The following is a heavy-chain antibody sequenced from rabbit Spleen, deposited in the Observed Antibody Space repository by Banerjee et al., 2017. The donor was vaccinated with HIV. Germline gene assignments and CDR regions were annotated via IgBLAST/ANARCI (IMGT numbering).Heavy chain of an antibody. J-gene: IGHJ4*01. CDR3: VREVAAKFSL. CDR2: IVPIFGVT. Sequence: QLTETGGGLVQPGGSLTLSCKASGFDFSTYSMSWVRQAPGKGLEWIGYIVPIFGVTYYANWVNGRFTISSHNAQNTLYLQLNSLTAADTATYFCVREVAAKFSLWGPGTLVTVS. CDR1: GFDFSTYS. D-gene: IGHD4-1*01. V-gene: IGHV1S7*01.